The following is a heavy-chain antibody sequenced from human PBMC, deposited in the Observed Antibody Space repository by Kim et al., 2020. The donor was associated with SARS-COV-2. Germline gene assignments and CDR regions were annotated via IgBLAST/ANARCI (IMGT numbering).Heavy chain of an antibody. V-gene: IGHV4-34*01. D-gene: IGHD4-17*01. CDR2: GGT. Sequence: GGTTSNPSLKSRVTISVDTSKNQFSLKLSSVTAADTAVYYCARGYKATVGYWGQGTLVTVSS. CDR3: ARGYKATVGY. J-gene: IGHJ4*02.